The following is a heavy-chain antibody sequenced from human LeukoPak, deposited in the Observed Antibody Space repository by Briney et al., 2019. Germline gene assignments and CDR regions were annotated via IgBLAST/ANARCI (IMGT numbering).Heavy chain of an antibody. CDR1: GYTFTGYY. CDR2: INPNSGGT. J-gene: IGHJ6*02. V-gene: IGHV1-2*02. D-gene: IGHD3-3*01. CDR3: ASEYYDFWSGYPPYGMDV. Sequence: GASVKVSCTASGYTFTGYYMHWVRQAPGQGLEWMGWINPNSGGTNYAQKFQGRVTMTRDTSISTAYMELSRLRSDDTAVYYCASEYYDFWSGYPPYGMDVWGRGTTVTVSS.